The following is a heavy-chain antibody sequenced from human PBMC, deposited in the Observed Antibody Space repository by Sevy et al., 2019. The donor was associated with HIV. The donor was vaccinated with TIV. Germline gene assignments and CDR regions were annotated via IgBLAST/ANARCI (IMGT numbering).Heavy chain of an antibody. V-gene: IGHV1-69*04. D-gene: IGHD3-10*01. J-gene: IGHJ3*02. CDR3: ATVGRMVRGVIIKGRDAFDI. CDR2: IIPILGIA. Sequence: ASVKVSCKASGGTFSSYAIGWVRQAPGQGLEWMGRIIPILGIANYAQKFQGRVTITADKSTSTAYMELSSLRSEDTAVYYCATVGRMVRGVIIKGRDAFDIWGQGTMVTVSS. CDR1: GGTFSSYA.